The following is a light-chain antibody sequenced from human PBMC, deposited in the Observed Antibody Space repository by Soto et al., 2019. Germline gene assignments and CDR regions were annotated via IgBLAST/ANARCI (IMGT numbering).Light chain of an antibody. CDR1: QRVSSRY. CDR3: QQRNNWPGT. Sequence: TVLTPSTAALSLSPGDRRTRSCRASQRVSSRYLAWYQQKPGQAPRLLIYGASSRATGVPARFSGSGSGTDFTLTIRSLEPEDFAVYYCQQRNNWPGTFGQGTKVDIK. CDR2: GAS. V-gene: IGKV3-11*01. J-gene: IGKJ1*01.